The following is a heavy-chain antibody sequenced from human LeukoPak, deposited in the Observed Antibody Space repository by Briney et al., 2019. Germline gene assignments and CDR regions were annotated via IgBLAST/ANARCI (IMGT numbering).Heavy chain of an antibody. J-gene: IGHJ4*02. Sequence: PSETLSLTCTVSGGSISSSSYYWGWIRQPPGKGLEWIGSIYYSGSTYYNPSLKSRVTISVDTSKNQFSLKLSSVTAADTAVYYCARVGYSSSSEGLGYWGQGTLVTVSS. CDR2: IYYSGST. V-gene: IGHV4-39*07. CDR3: ARVGYSSSSEGLGY. D-gene: IGHD6-6*01. CDR1: GGSISSSSYY.